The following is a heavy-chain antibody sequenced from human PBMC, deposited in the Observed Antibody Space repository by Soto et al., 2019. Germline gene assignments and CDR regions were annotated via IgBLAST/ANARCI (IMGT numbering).Heavy chain of an antibody. J-gene: IGHJ4*02. V-gene: IGHV3-30-3*01. Sequence: QVQLVESGGGVVQPGRSLRLSCAASGFTFSSFAIHWVRQAPGKGLEWVSRISYDGSNKYYADSVKGRFTISRDNSKNTLYLQMNSLRAEDTAGYYCAIAYASSMNYFDYWCQGTLVTVSS. CDR2: ISYDGSNK. D-gene: IGHD2-2*01. CDR3: AIAYASSMNYFDY. CDR1: GFTFSSFA.